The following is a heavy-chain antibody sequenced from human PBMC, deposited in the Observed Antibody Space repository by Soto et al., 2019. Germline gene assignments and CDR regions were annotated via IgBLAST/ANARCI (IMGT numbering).Heavy chain of an antibody. CDR2: ISYDGSNK. CDR1: GFTFSSYA. J-gene: IGHJ4*02. D-gene: IGHD6-19*01. Sequence: QVQLVESGGGVVQPGRSLRLSCAASGFTFSSYAMHWVRQAPGKGLEWVAVISYDGSNKYYADSVKGRFTISRDNSKNTLYLQMNSLRAEDTAVYYCARDLSSGWSLEYWGQGTLVTVSS. CDR3: ARDLSSGWSLEY. V-gene: IGHV3-30-3*01.